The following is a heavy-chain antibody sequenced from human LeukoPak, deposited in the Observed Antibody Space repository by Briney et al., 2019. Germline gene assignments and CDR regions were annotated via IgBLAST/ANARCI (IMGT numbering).Heavy chain of an antibody. CDR1: GGTFSSYA. V-gene: IGHV1-69*13. D-gene: IGHD3-10*01. CDR2: IIPIFGTA. J-gene: IGHJ4*02. Sequence: SVKVSCKASGGTFSSYAISWVRQAPGQGLEWMGGIIPIFGTANYAQKFQGRVTITADESTSTAYMELSSLRSEDTAVYYCAANLYGSGTSGPFDYWGQGTLVTVSS. CDR3: AANLYGSGTSGPFDY.